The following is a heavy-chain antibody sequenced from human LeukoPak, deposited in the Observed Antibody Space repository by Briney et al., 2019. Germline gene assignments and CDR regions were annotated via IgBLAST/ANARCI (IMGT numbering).Heavy chain of an antibody. D-gene: IGHD5-12*01. CDR1: GYTFTSYD. V-gene: IGHV1-8*01. CDR3: ARTTMVATVRGAPPLGY. J-gene: IGHJ4*02. Sequence: ASVKVSCKASGYTFTSYDINWVRQATGQGLEWMGWMNPNSGNTGYAQKFQGRVTMTRNTSISTAYMELSSLRSEDTAVYYCARTTMVATVRGAPPLGYWGQGTLVTVSS. CDR2: MNPNSGNT.